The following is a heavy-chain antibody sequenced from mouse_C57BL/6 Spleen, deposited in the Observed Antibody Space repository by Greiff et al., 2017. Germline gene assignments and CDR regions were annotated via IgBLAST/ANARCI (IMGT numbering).Heavy chain of an antibody. CDR1: GYTFTSYW. CDR2: IDPSDSYT. J-gene: IGHJ2*01. V-gene: IGHV1-50*01. Sequence: VQLQQPGAELVKPGASVKLSCKASGYTFTSYWMQWVKQRPGQGLEWIGEIDPSDSYTNYNQKFKGKATLTVDTSSSTAYMQLSSLTSEDSAVYYCARSYGSSLPFDYWGQGTTLTVSS. CDR3: ARSYGSSLPFDY. D-gene: IGHD1-1*01.